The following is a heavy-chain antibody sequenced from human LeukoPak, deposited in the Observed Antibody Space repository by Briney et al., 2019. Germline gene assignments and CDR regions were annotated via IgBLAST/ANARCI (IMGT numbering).Heavy chain of an antibody. D-gene: IGHD5/OR15-5a*01. J-gene: IGHJ3*02. V-gene: IGHV3-23*01. CDR2: ISGSDRST. CDR3: AKDTSVGAFDI. Sequence: GGSLRLSCAASGFTFSSYAMSWVRQAPGKGLEWVSGISGSDRSTYYADSVKGRFTISRDNVKNTLYLEMNSMRAEDTAVYYCAKDTSVGAFDIWGQGTMVTVS. CDR1: GFTFSSYA.